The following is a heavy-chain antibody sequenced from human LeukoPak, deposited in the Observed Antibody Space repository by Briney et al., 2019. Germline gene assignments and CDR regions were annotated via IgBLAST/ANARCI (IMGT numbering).Heavy chain of an antibody. V-gene: IGHV3-33*01. Sequence: GGSLKLSWAPSGFPFSSYGMHWVRQAPGKGLEWVAVIWYDGSNKYYADSVKGRFTISRDNSKNTLYLQMNSLRAEDTAVYYCVRDLLGSGSTTAYLYHWGQGTLVTVSS. CDR2: IWYDGSNK. CDR1: GFPFSSYG. D-gene: IGHD3-10*01. CDR3: VRDLLGSGSTTAYLYH. J-gene: IGHJ1*01.